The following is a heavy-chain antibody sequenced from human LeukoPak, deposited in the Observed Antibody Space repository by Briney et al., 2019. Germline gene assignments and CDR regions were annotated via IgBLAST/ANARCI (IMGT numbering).Heavy chain of an antibody. D-gene: IGHD3-22*01. V-gene: IGHV3-30*18. Sequence: GGSLRLSCAASGFTFSSYGMHWVRQAPGKGLEWVAVISYDGSNKYYADSVKGRFTISRDNSKNTLYLQMNSLRAEDTAVYYCAKDGLTMIVVVNDAFDIWGQGTMVTVSS. CDR1: GFTFSSYG. J-gene: IGHJ3*02. CDR2: ISYDGSNK. CDR3: AKDGLTMIVVVNDAFDI.